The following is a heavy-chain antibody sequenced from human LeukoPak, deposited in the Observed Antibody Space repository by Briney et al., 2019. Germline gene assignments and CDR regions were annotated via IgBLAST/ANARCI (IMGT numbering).Heavy chain of an antibody. V-gene: IGHV3-33*01. Sequence: PGRSLRLSCAASGFTFSSYGMHWVRQAPGKGLEWVAVIWYDGSNKYYADSVKGRFTISRDNSKNTLYLQMNSLRAEDTAVYYCAREIISTTWRGNRSYFDLWGRGTLVTVSS. D-gene: IGHD1-1*01. J-gene: IGHJ2*01. CDR1: GFTFSSYG. CDR3: AREIISTTWRGNRSYFDL. CDR2: IWYDGSNK.